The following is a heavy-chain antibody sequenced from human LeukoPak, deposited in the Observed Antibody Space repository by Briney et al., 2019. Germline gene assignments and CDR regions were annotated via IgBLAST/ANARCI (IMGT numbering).Heavy chain of an antibody. CDR3: AKRGVVIRVILVGFHKEANYFES. CDR1: GLTLSNYG. CDR2: ISGSGGGT. V-gene: IGHV3-23*01. J-gene: IGHJ4*02. Sequence: GGSLRLSCAVSGLTLSNYGMSWVRQAPGKGLEWVAGISGSGGGTKYAESVKGRFTISRDNSKNTLFLQMTSLRPDDTAVYFCAKRGVVIRVILVGFHKEANYFESWGRGALVTVSS. D-gene: IGHD3-22*01.